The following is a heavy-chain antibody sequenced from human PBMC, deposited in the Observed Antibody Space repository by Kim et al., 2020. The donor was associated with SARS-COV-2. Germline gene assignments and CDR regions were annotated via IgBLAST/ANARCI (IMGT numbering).Heavy chain of an antibody. CDR1: GFTFSSYA. CDR3: AKDLYYDSSGYGGVYFDY. Sequence: GGSLRLSCAASGFTFSSYAMSWVRQAPGKGLEWVSVIYSGGSTTYYADSVKGRFIISRDNSKNTLYLQMSSLRAEDTAVYYCAKDLYYDSSGYGGVYFDYWGQGTLVTVSS. D-gene: IGHD3-22*01. V-gene: IGHV3-23*03. CDR2: IYSGGSTT. J-gene: IGHJ4*02.